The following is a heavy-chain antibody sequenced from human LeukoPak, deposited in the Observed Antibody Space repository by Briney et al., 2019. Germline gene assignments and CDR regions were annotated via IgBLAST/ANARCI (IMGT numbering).Heavy chain of an antibody. Sequence: GGSLRLSCAASGFRFSDYWMSWVRQAPGKGLEWVANIKEDGAEKYYVESVKGRFTIFRDNAKRSLHLQMNSLRVEDTAVYYCASGMTEFDYWGQGTLVTVSS. CDR1: GFRFSDYW. CDR2: IKEDGAEK. V-gene: IGHV3-7*01. CDR3: ASGMTEFDY. J-gene: IGHJ4*02.